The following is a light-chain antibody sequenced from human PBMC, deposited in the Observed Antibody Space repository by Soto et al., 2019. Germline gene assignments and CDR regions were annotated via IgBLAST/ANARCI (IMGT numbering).Light chain of an antibody. J-gene: IGLJ3*02. CDR1: NIGSKS. CDR3: QVWDTSSEPPKWV. Sequence: SYELTQPPSVSVAPGQTARLTCGGKNIGSKSVHRYQQKPGQAPVLVVFDDSDRPSGIPARFSGSNSGNMATLTITRVEAGDEAYFYCQVWDTSSEPPKWVFGGGTKLTVL. V-gene: IGLV3-21*02. CDR2: DDS.